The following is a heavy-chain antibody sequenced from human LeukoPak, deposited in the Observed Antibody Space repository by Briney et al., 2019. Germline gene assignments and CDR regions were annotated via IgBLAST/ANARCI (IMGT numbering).Heavy chain of an antibody. CDR3: ARDDGYKTYYYYYMDV. D-gene: IGHD5-24*01. V-gene: IGHV3-23*01. CDR2: VSPSGDIT. Sequence: GGSLRLSCAASGFTFSTYGMNWVRQAPGKGLEWVSGVSPSGDITYYADSVKGRFTISRDNSKNTVYLQMNSLRAEDTAVYYCARDDGYKTYYYYYMDVWGKGTTVTVSS. CDR1: GFTFSTYG. J-gene: IGHJ6*03.